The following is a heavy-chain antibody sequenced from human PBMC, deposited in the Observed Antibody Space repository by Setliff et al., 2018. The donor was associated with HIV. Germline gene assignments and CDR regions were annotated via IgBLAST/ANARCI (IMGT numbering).Heavy chain of an antibody. CDR1: GFTFSSYS. CDR3: ARDGYYNFWSGSLYYFDY. D-gene: IGHD3-3*01. V-gene: IGHV3-21*01. CDR2: ISSSSSYI. J-gene: IGHJ4*02. Sequence: GGSLRLSCAASGFTFSSYSMNWVRQAPGKGLEWVSSISSSSSYIYYADSVKGRFTISRDNAKNSLYLQMNSLRAEDTAVYYCARDGYYNFWSGSLYYFDYWGQGTLVTVSS.